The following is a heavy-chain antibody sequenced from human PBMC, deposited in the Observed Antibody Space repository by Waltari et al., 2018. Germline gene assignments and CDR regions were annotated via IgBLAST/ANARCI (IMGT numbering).Heavy chain of an antibody. D-gene: IGHD6-13*01. CDR1: GYSISSGYY. V-gene: IGHV4-38-2*01. J-gene: IGHJ4*02. Sequence: QVQLQESGPGLVKPSETLSLTCAVSGYSISSGYYWGWIRQPPGKGLEWIGSIYHSGSTYYNPSLKIRVTISVDTSNNQFSLKLSSVTAADTAVYYCARQSSSSWMGGDYWGQGTLVTVSS. CDR2: IYHSGST. CDR3: ARQSSSSWMGGDY.